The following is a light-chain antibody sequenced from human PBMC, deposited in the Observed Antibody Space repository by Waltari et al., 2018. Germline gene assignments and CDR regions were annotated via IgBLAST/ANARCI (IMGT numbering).Light chain of an antibody. Sequence: SVLTQPPSVSAAPGQRVTIPCSGGSSNIGHNYVSWSRPFPGTAPNLLIYEDSERPSGIPGRFSGSKSGTSATLDITGLQAGDEADYYCGTWDSSLSGAVFGGGTHLTVL. CDR3: GTWDSSLSGAV. CDR2: EDS. V-gene: IGLV1-51*02. CDR1: SSNIGHNY. J-gene: IGLJ7*01.